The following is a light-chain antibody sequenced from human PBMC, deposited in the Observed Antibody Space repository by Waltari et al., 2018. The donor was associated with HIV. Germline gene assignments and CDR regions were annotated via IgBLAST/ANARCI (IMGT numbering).Light chain of an antibody. CDR3: QTWGTGMV. Sequence: QLVLTQSPSASASLGASVKLTCTLSSGHSNYAIAWHQQQPEQGPRYLMKLNSDGSHYKGDGIPDRCSGSSSGAERYLTISSLQSEDEADYYCQTWGTGMVFGGGTKLTVL. J-gene: IGLJ3*02. CDR2: LNSDGSH. CDR1: SGHSNYA. V-gene: IGLV4-69*01.